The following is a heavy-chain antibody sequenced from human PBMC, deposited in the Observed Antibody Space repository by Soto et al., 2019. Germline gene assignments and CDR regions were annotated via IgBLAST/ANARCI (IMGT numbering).Heavy chain of an antibody. CDR1: GFTFSSYA. CDR2: ISGSGGIT. CDR3: AKGPMIVVVITYFDY. V-gene: IGHV3-23*01. J-gene: IGHJ4*02. D-gene: IGHD3-22*01. Sequence: LRLSCAASGFTFSSYAMSCVRQAPGKGLEWVSAISGSGGITYYADSVKGRFTISRDNSKNTLYLQMNSLRAQDTAVYYCAKGPMIVVVITYFDYWGQGTLVTVSS.